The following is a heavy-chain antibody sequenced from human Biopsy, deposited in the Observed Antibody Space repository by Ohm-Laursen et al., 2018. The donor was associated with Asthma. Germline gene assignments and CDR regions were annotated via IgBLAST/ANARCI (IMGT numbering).Heavy chain of an antibody. V-gene: IGHV1-69*13. CDR2: ISPIFGST. CDR1: GGTFNNYA. J-gene: IGHJ6*02. Sequence: SVKVSCKPSGGTFNNYAINWVRHAPGQGLEWMGGISPIFGSTAYAQKFQGRVTITADVFTSTVYMELSGLRSEDTAVLYCAKARCYYYYCDMEVWGPGTAITVSS. CDR3: AKARCYYYYCDMEV.